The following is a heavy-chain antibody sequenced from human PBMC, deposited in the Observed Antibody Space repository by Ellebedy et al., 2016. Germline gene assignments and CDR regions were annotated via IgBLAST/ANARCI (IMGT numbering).Heavy chain of an antibody. Sequence: GGSLRLXXAASGFPFSTFFMSWVRQAPGGGLEWVSTISGGGDITVSADSVKGRFTMSRDIPKNTVYLQMNRLRAEDTAVYYCYYGHYSGYWGQGTLVTVSS. CDR2: ISGGGDIT. J-gene: IGHJ4*02. D-gene: IGHD4-17*01. CDR1: GFPFSTFF. V-gene: IGHV3-23*01. CDR3: YYGHYSGY.